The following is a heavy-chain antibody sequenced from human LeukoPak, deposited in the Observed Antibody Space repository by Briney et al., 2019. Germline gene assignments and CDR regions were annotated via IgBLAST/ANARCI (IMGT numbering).Heavy chain of an antibody. D-gene: IGHD6-19*01. V-gene: IGHV3-21*01. Sequence: GGSLRLPCAASGFTFSSYSMNWVRQAPGKGLEWVSSISSSSTYILYADSVKGRFTISRDNAKNSLYLQMNSLRAEDTAVYYCARFETIAVAGKDYWGQGTLVTVSS. J-gene: IGHJ4*02. CDR3: ARFETIAVAGKDY. CDR1: GFTFSSYS. CDR2: ISSSSTYI.